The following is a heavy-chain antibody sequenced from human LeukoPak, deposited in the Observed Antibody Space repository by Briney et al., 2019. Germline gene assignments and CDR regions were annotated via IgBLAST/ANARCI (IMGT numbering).Heavy chain of an antibody. J-gene: IGHJ3*02. CDR2: IYYSGST. Sequence: SETLSLTCTVSGGSISSYYWSWFRQPPGKGLEWIGYIYYSGSTNYNPSLKSRVTISVDTSKNQFSLKLSSVTAADTAVYYCARDIGGGGAFDIWGQGTMVTVSS. CDR1: GGSISSYY. CDR3: ARDIGGGGAFDI. V-gene: IGHV4-59*12. D-gene: IGHD3-16*01.